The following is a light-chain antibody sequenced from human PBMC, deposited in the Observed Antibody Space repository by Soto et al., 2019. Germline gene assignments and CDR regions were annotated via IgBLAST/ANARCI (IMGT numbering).Light chain of an antibody. CDR2: GDS. Sequence: QLVLTQPPSVSGAPGQRVTISCTGSSSNIGAGYNVHWYQQVPGTAPKLLIYGDSNRPSGVPDRFSGSKSGTSASLAITGLQAEDEADYYSQSYDSSLSGWLFGGGTKLTVL. V-gene: IGLV1-40*01. CDR3: QSYDSSLSGWL. J-gene: IGLJ3*02. CDR1: SSNIGAGYN.